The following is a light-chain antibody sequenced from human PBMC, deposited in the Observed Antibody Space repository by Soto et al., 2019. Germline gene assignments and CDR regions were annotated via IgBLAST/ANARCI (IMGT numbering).Light chain of an antibody. CDR3: SSYAGRNNLEV. V-gene: IGLV3-21*02. J-gene: IGLJ1*01. CDR1: NIGEKS. CDR2: DDS. Sequence: SYELTQPPSVSVAPRQTTSITCGGSNIGEKSVHWYQQKPGQAPVLVVYDDSDRPSGVPDRFSGSKSGNTASLTVSGLQAEDEAHYFCSSYAGRNNLEVFGTGTKVTVL.